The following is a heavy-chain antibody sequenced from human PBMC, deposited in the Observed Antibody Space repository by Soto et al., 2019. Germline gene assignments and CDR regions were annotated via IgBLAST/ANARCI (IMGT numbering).Heavy chain of an antibody. CDR2: VNPINGNT. CDR3: ARETWHFDY. J-gene: IGHJ4*02. V-gene: IGHV1-2*02. Sequence: QVQLVQSGAEVKKPGASVKVSCKTSGYSFSEFRMHWVRQAPGQGLEWMGWVNPINGNTNYAQDFQGRVTMTRDASTKTVYMELSSLTSDDTSMVYCARETWHFDYWGQGTLIAVSS. CDR1: GYSFSEFR.